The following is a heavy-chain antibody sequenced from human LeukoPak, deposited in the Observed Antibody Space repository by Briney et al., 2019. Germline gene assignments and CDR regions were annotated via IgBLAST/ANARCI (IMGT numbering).Heavy chain of an antibody. J-gene: IGHJ4*02. CDR3: ARLSLHCSGGSCYRGAFES. V-gene: IGHV4-59*08. CDR1: GGSTGSDY. CDR2: HYSGVT. Sequence: PSETLSLTCSVSGGSTGSDYWSWIRQPPGKGLEWIAHYSGVTSYHPSLKSRVAISIDTSKNQFSLNLTSVTAADTAVYYCARLSLHCSGGSCYRGAFESWGQGTLVTVSS. D-gene: IGHD2-15*01.